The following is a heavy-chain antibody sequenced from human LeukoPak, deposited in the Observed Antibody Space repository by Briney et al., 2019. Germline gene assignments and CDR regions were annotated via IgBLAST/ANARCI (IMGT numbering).Heavy chain of an antibody. V-gene: IGHV1-18*01. CDR1: GYTFTSYD. D-gene: IGHD3-10*01. J-gene: IGHJ5*02. Sequence: ASVKVSCKASGYTFTSYDISWARQAPGQGLEWMGWISAYNGNTNYAQKLQGRVTMTTDTSTSTAYMERRSLRSEDTAVYYCARDGRGFGELAWFDPWGQGTLVTVSS. CDR2: ISAYNGNT. CDR3: ARDGRGFGELAWFDP.